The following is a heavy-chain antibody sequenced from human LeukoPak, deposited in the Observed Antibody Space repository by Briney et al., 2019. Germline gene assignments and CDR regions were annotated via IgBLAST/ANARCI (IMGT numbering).Heavy chain of an antibody. CDR2: FDPEDGET. Sequence: ASVKVCCKVSGYTLTELSRHWVRQAQGKGIEWMGGFDPEDGETIYAHKFQGRVTMTEDTSTDTAYMELSSLRSEDTAVYYCATARALYGSGSFFFDYWGQGTLVTVSS. V-gene: IGHV1-24*01. J-gene: IGHJ4*02. D-gene: IGHD3-10*01. CDR3: ATARALYGSGSFFFDY. CDR1: GYTLTELS.